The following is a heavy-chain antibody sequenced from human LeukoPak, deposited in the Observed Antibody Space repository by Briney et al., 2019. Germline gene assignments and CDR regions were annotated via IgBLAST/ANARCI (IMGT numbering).Heavy chain of an antibody. CDR2: ISSSSSTI. J-gene: IGHJ4*02. V-gene: IGHV3-48*01. Sequence: GGSLRLSCAASGFTFSSYSMNWVRQAPGKGLEWVSYISSSSSTIYYADSVKGRFTISRDNAKNSLYLQTNSLRAEDTAVYYCARAKLWFGELLYFDYWGQGTLVTVSS. CDR3: ARAKLWFGELLYFDY. D-gene: IGHD3-10*01. CDR1: GFTFSSYS.